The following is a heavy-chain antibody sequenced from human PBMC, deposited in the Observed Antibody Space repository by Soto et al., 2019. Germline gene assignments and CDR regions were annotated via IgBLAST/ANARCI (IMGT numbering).Heavy chain of an antibody. D-gene: IGHD3-22*01. V-gene: IGHV4-30-4*01. CDR1: GGSISSDDYF. Sequence: QVQLQESGPGLVKPSQTLSLTCAVSGGSISSDDYFWSWIRQPPGKGLEWIGYIYHSGSSAYNPAPKRRPTTSPDTSETQVSLQLRSVTAADTAVYFCASSMTGDSSSYRTFDDWGQGTLVTVSS. CDR2: IYHSGSS. J-gene: IGHJ4*02. CDR3: ASSMTGDSSSYRTFDD.